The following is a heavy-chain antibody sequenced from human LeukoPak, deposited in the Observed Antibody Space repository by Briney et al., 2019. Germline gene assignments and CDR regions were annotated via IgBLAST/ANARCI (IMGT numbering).Heavy chain of an antibody. V-gene: IGHV3-30*01. CDR1: GFTFSSYA. CDR2: ISCDGSNK. J-gene: IGHJ6*03. D-gene: IGHD3-16*01. Sequence: GRSLRLSCAASGFTFSSYAMRWVRQAPGKGLGWVAVISCDGSNKYYADSVRRRFTTSRDNSKNTLYLQMNSLRAEETAVYYCARDHGKDMAEFYYLHVWGKGTTLTVSS. CDR3: ARDHGKDMAEFYYLHV.